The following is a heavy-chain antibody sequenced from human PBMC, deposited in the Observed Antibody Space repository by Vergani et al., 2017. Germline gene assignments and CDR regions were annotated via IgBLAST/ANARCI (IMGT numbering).Heavy chain of an antibody. CDR1: GFTFDDYA. J-gene: IGHJ1*01. Sequence: EVQLVESGGGLVQPGRSLRLSCAASGFTFDDYAMHWVRQAPGKGLEWVSGISWNSGSIGYADSVKGRFTISRDNAKNSLYLQMNSLRAEDTAVYYCAKDLLAYCGGDCYSEPEYFQHWGQGTLVTVSS. V-gene: IGHV3-9*01. CDR3: AKDLLAYCGGDCYSEPEYFQH. CDR2: ISWNSGSI. D-gene: IGHD2-21*01.